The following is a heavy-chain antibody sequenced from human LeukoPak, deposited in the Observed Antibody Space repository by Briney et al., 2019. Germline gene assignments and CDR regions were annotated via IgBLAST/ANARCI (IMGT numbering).Heavy chain of an antibody. CDR1: GGSFSGYY. CDR2: INHSGST. D-gene: IGHD2-15*01. Sequence: PSETLSLTCAVYGGSFSGYYWSWIRQPPGKGLEWIGEINHSGSTNYNPSLKSRVTISVDTSKNQFSLKLSSVTAADTAVYYCASKPGYCSGGSCSATYNWFDPWGQGTLVTVSS. J-gene: IGHJ5*02. CDR3: ASKPGYCSGGSCSATYNWFDP. V-gene: IGHV4-34*01.